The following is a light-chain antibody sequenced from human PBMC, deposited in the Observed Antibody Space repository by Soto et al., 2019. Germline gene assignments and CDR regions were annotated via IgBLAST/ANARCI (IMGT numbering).Light chain of an antibody. V-gene: IGKV2-28*01. J-gene: IGKJ1*01. Sequence: DIVLTQSPLSLPVTPGEPASISCRSSQSLLHSNGNIYLDWYLQKPGQSPQLLISLGSIRASGVPDRFRGRGSGTDFTLKITRVEAEDVGVYYCMQAIQAPRTFGIGTKVESK. CDR3: MQAIQAPRT. CDR2: LGS. CDR1: QSLLHSNGNIY.